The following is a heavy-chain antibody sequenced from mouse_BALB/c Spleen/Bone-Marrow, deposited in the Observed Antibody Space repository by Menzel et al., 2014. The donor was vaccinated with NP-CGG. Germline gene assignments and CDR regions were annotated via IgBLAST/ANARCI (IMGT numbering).Heavy chain of an antibody. V-gene: IGHV1-14*01. CDR2: INPYNDGT. D-gene: IGHD2-3*01. Sequence: EVKLVESGPELIKPGASVKMSCKASGYTFTAYVMHWVKQKPGQGLEWIGYINPYNDGTNYNEKFKGKATLTSDTSSSQPYIELSSLASEGSAVYCCAREGWLLRFEYWGQGTPLTVSS. CDR3: AREGWLLRFEY. CDR1: GYTFTAYV. J-gene: IGHJ2*01.